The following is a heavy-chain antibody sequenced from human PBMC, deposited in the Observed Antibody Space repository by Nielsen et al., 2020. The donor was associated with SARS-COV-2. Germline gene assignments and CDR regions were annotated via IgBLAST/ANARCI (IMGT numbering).Heavy chain of an antibody. J-gene: IGHJ1*01. Sequence: ASVKVSCKASGGTFSSYAISWVRQAPGQGLEWMGWSSPFNGHTKYAQSFQGRVTMTTDASTSTAYMELRNLRSDDTAVYYCARSGPPADHWGQGTLVTVSS. CDR2: SSPFNGHT. CDR1: GGTFSSYA. V-gene: IGHV1-18*01. CDR3: ARSGPPADH.